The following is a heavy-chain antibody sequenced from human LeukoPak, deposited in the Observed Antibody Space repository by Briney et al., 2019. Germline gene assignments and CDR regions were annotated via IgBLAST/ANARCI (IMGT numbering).Heavy chain of an antibody. CDR1: GGSFSGYY. V-gene: IGHV4-34*01. CDR3: ARSWVGGFDP. CDR2: INHSGST. J-gene: IGHJ5*02. Sequence: SETLSLTCAVYGGSFSGYYWSWIRQPPGKGLEWIGEINHSGSTNYNPSLKSRVTISVDTSKNQFSLKLSSVTAADTAVHYCARSWVGGFDPWGQGTLVTVSS. D-gene: IGHD6-13*01.